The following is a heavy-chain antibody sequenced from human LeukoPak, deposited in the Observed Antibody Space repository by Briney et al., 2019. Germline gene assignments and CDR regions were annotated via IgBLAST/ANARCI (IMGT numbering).Heavy chain of an antibody. D-gene: IGHD2-8*02. CDR1: GGSISSYY. J-gene: IGHJ6*03. CDR2: IYYSGST. CDR3: ARDKAREGLLDYYYYMDV. V-gene: IGHV4-59*01. Sequence: SETLSLTCTVSGGSISSYYWSWIRQPPGKGLEWIGYIYYSGSTNYNPSLKSRVTISVDTSKNQFSLKLSSVTAADTAVYYCARDKAREGLLDYYYYMDVWGKGTTVTVSS.